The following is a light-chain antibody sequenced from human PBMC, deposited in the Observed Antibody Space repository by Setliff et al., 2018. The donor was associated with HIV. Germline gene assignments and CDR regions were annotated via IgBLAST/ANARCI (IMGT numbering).Light chain of an antibody. CDR2: DVS. Sequence: QSALTQPASVSGSPGQSITISCTGSRTDIGSYESISWYQQHPGEVPTRILYDVSKRPSGVSSRFSGSKSGNTASLTISGLQAEDEADYYCCSYASGDIWIFGGGTKVTVL. CDR1: RTDIGSYES. V-gene: IGLV2-23*02. J-gene: IGLJ2*01. CDR3: CSYASGDIWI.